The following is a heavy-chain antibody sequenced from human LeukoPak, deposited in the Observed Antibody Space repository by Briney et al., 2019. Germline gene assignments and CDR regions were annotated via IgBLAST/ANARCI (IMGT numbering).Heavy chain of an antibody. CDR3: AKDHLTLDAFDI. Sequence: PGRSLRLSCAASGFTFDDYAMHWVRQAPGKGLEWVSGISWNSGSIGYADSVKGRFTISRDNAKNSLYLQMNSLRVEDTAVYYCAKDHLTLDAFDIWGQGTMVTVSS. CDR2: ISWNSGSI. J-gene: IGHJ3*02. CDR1: GFTFDDYA. V-gene: IGHV3-9*01.